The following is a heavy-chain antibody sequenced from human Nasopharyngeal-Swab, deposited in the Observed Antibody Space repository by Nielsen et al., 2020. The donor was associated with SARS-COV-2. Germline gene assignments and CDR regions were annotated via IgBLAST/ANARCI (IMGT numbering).Heavy chain of an antibody. CDR2: IKQDGSEK. CDR1: GLTFSSYW. CDR3: ARERLRCGDY. Sequence: GESLKISCAASGLTFSSYWMSWVRQAPGKGLEWVANIKQDGSEKYYVDSVKGRFTISRDNAKNSLYLQMNSLRAEDTAVYYCARERLRCGDYWGQGTLVTVSS. D-gene: IGHD4-17*01. J-gene: IGHJ4*02. V-gene: IGHV3-7*01.